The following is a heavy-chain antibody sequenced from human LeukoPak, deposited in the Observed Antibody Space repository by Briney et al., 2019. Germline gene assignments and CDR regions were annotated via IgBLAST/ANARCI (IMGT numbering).Heavy chain of an antibody. Sequence: VASVKVSCKASGYTFTSYGISWVRQAPGQGLEWMGWISAYNGNTNYAQKLQGRVTMTTDTSTSTAYMELRSLRSDDTAVYYCARVPLLKILTYYYDSSGYYYGSIGNWFDPWGQGTLVTVSS. CDR3: ARVPLLKILTYYYDSSGYYYGSIGNWFDP. V-gene: IGHV1-18*01. J-gene: IGHJ5*02. CDR2: ISAYNGNT. D-gene: IGHD3-22*01. CDR1: GYTFTSYG.